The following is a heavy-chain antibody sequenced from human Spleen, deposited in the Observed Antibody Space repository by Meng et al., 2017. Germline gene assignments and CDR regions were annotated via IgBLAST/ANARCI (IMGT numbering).Heavy chain of an antibody. J-gene: IGHJ6*02. Sequence: GESLKISCAASGFTFSSYWMNWVRQAPGKGLEWVANIKQDGSSIHYVDSVKGRFTISRDNAKNSLYLQLNSLRAEDTAVYYCARDLMGAMDVWGQGTTVTVSS. CDR1: GFTFSSYW. D-gene: IGHD5-24*01. CDR2: IKQDGSSI. V-gene: IGHV3-7*01. CDR3: ARDLMGAMDV.